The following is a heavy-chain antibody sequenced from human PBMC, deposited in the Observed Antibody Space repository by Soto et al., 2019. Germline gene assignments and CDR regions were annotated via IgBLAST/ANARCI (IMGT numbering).Heavy chain of an antibody. J-gene: IGHJ4*02. Sequence: QVQLQESGPGLVKPSETLSLTCTVSGASVRSGSYYWSWVRQPPGRGLEWIGYIYDTGTTNYNPSLKSRVTMSVDTAKNQFSLKLHSLTAADTAVYYWARVEDYGDYFDYWGQGTLVTVSS. D-gene: IGHD4-17*01. CDR2: IYDTGTT. CDR1: GASVRSGSYY. V-gene: IGHV4-61*01. CDR3: ARVEDYGDYFDY.